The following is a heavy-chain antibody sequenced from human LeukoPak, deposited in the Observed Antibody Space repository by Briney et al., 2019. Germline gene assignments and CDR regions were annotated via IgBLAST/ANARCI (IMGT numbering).Heavy chain of an antibody. CDR3: AAAVVPAAVYYYYGMDV. V-gene: IGHV1-58*01. CDR1: GFTFTSSA. CDR2: IVVGSGNT. J-gene: IGHJ6*04. Sequence: GTSVKVSCKASGFTFTSSAVQWVRQARGQRLEWIGWIVVGSGNTNYAQKFQERVTITRDMSTSTAYMELSSLRSEETAVYYCAAAVVPAAVYYYYGMDVWGKGTTVTVSS. D-gene: IGHD2-2*01.